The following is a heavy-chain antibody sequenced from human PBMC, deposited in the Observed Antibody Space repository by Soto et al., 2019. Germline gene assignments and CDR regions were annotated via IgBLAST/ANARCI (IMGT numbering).Heavy chain of an antibody. J-gene: IGHJ6*02. Sequence: QVQLQESGPGLVKPSQTLSLTCTVSGGSISSGGYYWSWIRQHPGKGLEWIGYIYYSGSTYYNPSLKSRVTISVDTSKNQFYLKLSSVTAADTAVYYCARYTAMVSYYYYGMDVWGQGTTVTVSS. CDR1: GGSISSGGYY. CDR3: ARYTAMVSYYYYGMDV. CDR2: IYYSGST. V-gene: IGHV4-31*03. D-gene: IGHD5-18*01.